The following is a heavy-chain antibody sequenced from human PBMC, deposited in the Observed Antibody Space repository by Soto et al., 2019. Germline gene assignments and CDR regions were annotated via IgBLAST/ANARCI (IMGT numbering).Heavy chain of an antibody. CDR1: GFTFSSYA. J-gene: IGHJ6*02. D-gene: IGHD2-2*02. Sequence: PGGSLRLSCAASGFTFSSYAMSWVRQAPGKGLEWVSAISGSGGSTYYADSVKGRFTISRDNSKNTLYLQMNSLRAEDTAVYYCAKEDPDYTGRSYYSGMDVWGQGTTLTVSS. V-gene: IGHV3-23*01. CDR2: ISGSGGST. CDR3: AKEDPDYTGRSYYSGMDV.